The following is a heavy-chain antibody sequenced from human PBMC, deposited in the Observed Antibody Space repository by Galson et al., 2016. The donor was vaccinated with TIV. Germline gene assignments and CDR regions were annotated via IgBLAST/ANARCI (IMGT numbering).Heavy chain of an antibody. CDR1: TYTSTNYY. J-gene: IGHJ4*01. CDR2: ISPSGTRT. Sequence: SVKVSCKASTYTSTNYYMHWVRQAPGQGLEWMGIISPSGTRTTFAQNFQGRLTMTRDTSTSTVYMDLSSLKSEDTAVYYCAGGGTDYGGSGYLDYWGHGVLVTVS. CDR3: AGGGTDYGGSGYLDY. D-gene: IGHD4-23*01. V-gene: IGHV1-46*01.